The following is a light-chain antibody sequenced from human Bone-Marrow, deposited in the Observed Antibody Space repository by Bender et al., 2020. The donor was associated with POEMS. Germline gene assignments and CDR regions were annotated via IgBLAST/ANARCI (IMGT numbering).Light chain of an antibody. CDR1: SSNIGAYYD. CDR2: GNS. V-gene: IGLV1-40*01. CDR3: QSYDSSLSGYVV. J-gene: IGLJ2*01. Sequence: QSVLTQPPSVSGAPGQRVTISCTGSSSNIGAYYDVHWYQQFPGAAPKLLIFGNSNRPSGVPDRFSGSKSGTSASLAITGLQAEDEADYYCQSYDSSLSGYVVFGGGTKLTVL.